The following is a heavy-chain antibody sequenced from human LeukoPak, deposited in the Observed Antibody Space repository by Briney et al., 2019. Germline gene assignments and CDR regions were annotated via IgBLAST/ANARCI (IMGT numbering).Heavy chain of an antibody. CDR3: ARDTYRPQLIDS. D-gene: IGHD5-18*01. J-gene: IGHJ4*02. V-gene: IGHV3-21*01. CDR2: INSESSDI. Sequence: GGSLRLSCTASGFTFSLYVMNWVGQAPGKGLEWVSYINSESSDILCAGSVKGGFTISRDIAKNSLYLQMNSLRAEDTAVYCCARDTYRPQLIDSWGQGTLVTVSS. CDR1: GFTFSLYV.